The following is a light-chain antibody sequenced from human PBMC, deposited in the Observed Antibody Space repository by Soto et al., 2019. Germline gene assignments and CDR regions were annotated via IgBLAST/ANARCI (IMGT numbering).Light chain of an antibody. V-gene: IGLV2-8*01. J-gene: IGLJ1*01. CDR1: SSDVGGYNY. Sequence: QSALTQPPSASGSPGQSVTISCTGTSSDVGGYNYVSWYRHHPGKAPKLLIYDVNKRPSGVPDRFSGSKSGNTASLTVSGLQADDEADYYCCSYAGNPYVFGTGTKLTVL. CDR2: DVN. CDR3: CSYAGNPYV.